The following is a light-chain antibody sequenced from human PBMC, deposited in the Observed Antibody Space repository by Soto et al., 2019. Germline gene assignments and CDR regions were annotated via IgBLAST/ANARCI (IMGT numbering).Light chain of an antibody. CDR1: QNINTF. CDR3: QRRDNWPPGAA. V-gene: IGKV3-11*01. Sequence: EIVLTQSPATLSLSPGDRATLSCRASQNINTFLAWYQQKPGQAPRRLIYDAFKRATGIPARFSGSGSGTDLTLTISSLEPEDFAVYDCQRRDNWPPGAAFGGGTKVEIK. J-gene: IGKJ4*01. CDR2: DAF.